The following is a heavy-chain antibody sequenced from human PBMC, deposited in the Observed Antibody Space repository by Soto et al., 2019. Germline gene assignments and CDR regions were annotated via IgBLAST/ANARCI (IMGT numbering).Heavy chain of an antibody. J-gene: IGHJ6*02. CDR2: ISNDGSNN. D-gene: IGHD6-6*01. V-gene: IGHV3-30*18. CDR3: AKVIRADSTSSNFYYYSGMDV. Sequence: QVQMVESGGGVVQPGRSLRLSCAASGFSFSTYGMHWVRQAPGKGLEWMAVISNDGSNNYYADSVKGRFTISRDNSKDTLFLQMNSLRGEDTAIYYCAKVIRADSTSSNFYYYSGMDVWGQGTKVTVSS. CDR1: GFSFSTYG.